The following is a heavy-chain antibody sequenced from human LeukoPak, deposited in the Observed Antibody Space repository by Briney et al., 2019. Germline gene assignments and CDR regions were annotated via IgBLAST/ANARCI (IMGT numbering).Heavy chain of an antibody. CDR2: INPSGGST. CDR1: GYTFTGYY. J-gene: IGHJ5*02. CDR3: ARVHMGRFDP. D-gene: IGHD2-21*01. Sequence: ASVKVSRKASGYTFTGYYMHWVRQAPGQGLEWMGIINPSGGSTSYAQKFQGRVTMTRDTSTSTVYMELNSLRSEDTAVYYCARVHMGRFDPWGQGTLVTVSS. V-gene: IGHV1-46*01.